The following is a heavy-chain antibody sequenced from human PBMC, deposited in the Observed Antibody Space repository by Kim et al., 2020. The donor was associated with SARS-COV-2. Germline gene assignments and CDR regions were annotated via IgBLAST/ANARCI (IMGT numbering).Heavy chain of an antibody. V-gene: IGHV4-39*01. CDR3: AKQERITIFW. CDR2: IYYSGST. CDR1: GGSISSSSYY. D-gene: IGHD3-9*01. J-gene: IGHJ4*02. Sequence: SETLSLTCTVSGGSISSSSYYWGWIRQPPGKGLEWIGSIYYSGSTYYNPSLKSRVTISVDTSKNQFSLKLSSVTAADTAVYYCAKQERITIFWWGQGTLVTVSS.